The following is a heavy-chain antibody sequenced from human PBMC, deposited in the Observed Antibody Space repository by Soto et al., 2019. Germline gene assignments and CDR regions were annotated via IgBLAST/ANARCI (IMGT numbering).Heavy chain of an antibody. D-gene: IGHD2-15*01. CDR2: IIPILGIA. J-gene: IGHJ4*02. CDR1: GGTFSSYT. CDR3: ARDRAYCSGGSCHTDY. Sequence: KVSCKASGGTFSSYTISWVRQAPGQGLEWMGRIIPILGIANYAQKFQGRVTITADKSTSTAYMELSSLRSEDTAVYYCARDRAYCSGGSCHTDYWGQGTLVTVSS. V-gene: IGHV1-69*04.